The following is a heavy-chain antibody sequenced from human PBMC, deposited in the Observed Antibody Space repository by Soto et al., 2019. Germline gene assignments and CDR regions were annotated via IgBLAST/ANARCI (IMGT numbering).Heavy chain of an antibody. J-gene: IGHJ6*02. V-gene: IGHV1-2*02. CDR1: GYTFNRYY. Sequence: GASVKVSCKASGYTFNRYYMHWVRQAPGPGLEWMGWISPHTGGTTYAQKFQGRVTMTRDTSVSTAFMELSRLGSDDTAVYYCARASQMVINLYYYPMDVWGQGTTVTVSS. CDR2: ISPHTGGT. D-gene: IGHD3-22*01. CDR3: ARASQMVINLYYYPMDV.